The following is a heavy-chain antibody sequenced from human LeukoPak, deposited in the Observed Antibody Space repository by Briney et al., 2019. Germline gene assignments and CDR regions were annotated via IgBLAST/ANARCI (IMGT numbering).Heavy chain of an antibody. D-gene: IGHD2-21*02. CDR1: GGSISSSSYY. CDR3: AREAYCGGDCYSGFDY. J-gene: IGHJ4*02. V-gene: IGHV4-61*05. Sequence: SETLSLTCTVSGGSISSSSYYWGWIRQPPGKGLEWIGYIYDSGSTSYNPSLKSRVTISVDTSKNRFSLKLSSVTAADTAVYYCAREAYCGGDCYSGFDYWGQGTLVTVSS. CDR2: IYDSGST.